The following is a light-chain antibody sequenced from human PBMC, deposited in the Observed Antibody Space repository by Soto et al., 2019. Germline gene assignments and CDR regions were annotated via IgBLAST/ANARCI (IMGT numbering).Light chain of an antibody. CDR2: AVS. Sequence: IGPKKTPLSLFVTPGQPASISCNSSTSLLQSDGNTYLYWYLQKPGQPPQLLIYAVSNRFSGVPDRFSGSGSGTDFTLKISRVEAEEVGVYYCLQSIQLPRTVGQGNKVDIK. CDR1: TSLLQSDGNTY. J-gene: IGKJ1*01. V-gene: IGKV2D-29*01. CDR3: LQSIQLPRT.